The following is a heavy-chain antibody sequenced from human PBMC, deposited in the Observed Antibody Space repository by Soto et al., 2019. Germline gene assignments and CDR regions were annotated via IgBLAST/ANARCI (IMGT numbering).Heavy chain of an antibody. V-gene: IGHV3-23*01. CDR2: ISGSGGST. CDR1: GFTFSSYA. J-gene: IGHJ3*02. D-gene: IGHD6-19*01. Sequence: EVQLLESGGGLVQPGGSLRLSCAASGFTFSSYAMSWVRQAPGKGLEWVSAISGSGGSTYYADSVKGRFTITRDNSKNTLYLQMNSLRAEDTAVYYCANDRWQWLAYDAFAIWGQGTMVTVSS. CDR3: ANDRWQWLAYDAFAI.